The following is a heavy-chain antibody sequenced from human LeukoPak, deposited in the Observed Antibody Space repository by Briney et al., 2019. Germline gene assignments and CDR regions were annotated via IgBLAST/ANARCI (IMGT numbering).Heavy chain of an antibody. D-gene: IGHD3-3*01. Sequence: SETLSLTCTVSGGSISSYYWGWIRQPPGKGLEWIGSIYYSGSTYYNPSLKSRVTISVDTSKNQFSLKLSSVTAADTAVYYCARHKQRSIFGVAINWFDPWGQGTLVTVSS. CDR3: ARHKQRSIFGVAINWFDP. J-gene: IGHJ5*02. V-gene: IGHV4-39*01. CDR1: GGSISSYY. CDR2: IYYSGST.